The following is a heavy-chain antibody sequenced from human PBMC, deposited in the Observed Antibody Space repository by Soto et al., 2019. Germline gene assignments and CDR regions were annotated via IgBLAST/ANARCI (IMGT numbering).Heavy chain of an antibody. CDR3: AREDRGVIMTKRRYFDY. CDR2: IYYSGST. D-gene: IGHD3-10*01. J-gene: IGHJ4*02. V-gene: IGHV4-31*03. Sequence: QVQLQESGPGLVKPSQTLSLTCTVSGGSISSGGYYWSWIRQHPGKGLEWIGYIYYSGSTYYNPSLKSRVTISVDTSKNPFSLKLSSVTAADTAVYYCAREDRGVIMTKRRYFDYWGQGTLVTVSS. CDR1: GGSISSGGYY.